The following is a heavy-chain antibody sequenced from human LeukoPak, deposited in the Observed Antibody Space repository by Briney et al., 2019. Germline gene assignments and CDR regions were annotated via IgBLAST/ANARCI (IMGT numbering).Heavy chain of an antibody. CDR3: ARSYDFWGGYLDY. CDR1: GYSFTSYW. D-gene: IGHD3-3*01. CDR2: IYPGDSDT. V-gene: IGHV5-51*01. Sequence: GESLKVSCKGSGYSFTSYWIGWVRQMPGKGLEWMGIIYPGDSDTRYSPSFQGQVTISADKSISTAYLPWSLLQASDTAMYYCARSYDFWGGYLDYWGQGTLVTVSS. J-gene: IGHJ4*02.